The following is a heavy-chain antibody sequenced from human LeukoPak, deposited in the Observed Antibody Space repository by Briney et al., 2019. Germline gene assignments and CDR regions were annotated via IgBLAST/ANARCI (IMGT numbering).Heavy chain of an antibody. D-gene: IGHD5-24*01. J-gene: IGHJ4*02. CDR3: ARDGVRDGLYFDR. CDR2: ISGSGGTT. CDR1: GFIFSRYG. V-gene: IGHV3-23*01. Sequence: PGGSLRLSCAASGFIFSRYGMSWVRQAPGKGLEWVSAISGSGGTTYYADSVKGRFTISRDNAKNSLYLQMNSLRDEDTAVYSCARDGVRDGLYFDRWGQGTLVTVSS.